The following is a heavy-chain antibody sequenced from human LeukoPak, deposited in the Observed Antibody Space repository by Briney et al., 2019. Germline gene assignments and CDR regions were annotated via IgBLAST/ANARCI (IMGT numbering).Heavy chain of an antibody. CDR3: ARGRTNSGQPLPDAFDI. V-gene: IGHV3-11*05. CDR1: GFTFSDYC. Sequence: PGGSLRLSCAASGFTFSDYCMSWIRQAPGKGLGWVSYISSSNIYTNYADSVKGRFTISRDSAKNSLYLQMNSLRAEDTAVYYCARGRTNSGQPLPDAFDIWGQGTMVTVSS. J-gene: IGHJ3*02. CDR2: ISSSNIYT. D-gene: IGHD5-12*01.